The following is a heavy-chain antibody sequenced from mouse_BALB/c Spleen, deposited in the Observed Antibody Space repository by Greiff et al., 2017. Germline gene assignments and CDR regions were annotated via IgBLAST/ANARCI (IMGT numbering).Heavy chain of an antibody. J-gene: IGHJ2*01. V-gene: IGHV5-6-3*01. CDR1: GFTFSSYG. CDR3: AREVTGYFDY. Sequence: EVKLMESGGGLVQPGGSLKLSCAASGFTFSSYGMSWVRQTPDKRLELVATINSNGGSTYYPDSVKGRFTISRDNAKNTLYLQMSSLKSEDTAMYYCAREVTGYFDYWGQGTTLTVSS. D-gene: IGHD2-2*01. CDR2: INSNGGST.